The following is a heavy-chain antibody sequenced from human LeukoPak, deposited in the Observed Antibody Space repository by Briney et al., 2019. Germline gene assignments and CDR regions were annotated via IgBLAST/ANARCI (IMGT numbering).Heavy chain of an antibody. Sequence: GGSLRLSCAASGFIFSSYTIHWVRQAPGKGLEWVAVISYDGSNKYYADSVKGRFSISRDNSKNTLYLQMNSLRAEDTAVYYCARDSDVAAYDLLTDDTRWDYYYGMDVWGQGTTVTVSS. V-gene: IGHV3-30*04. CDR2: ISYDGSNK. J-gene: IGHJ6*02. D-gene: IGHD3-9*01. CDR3: ARDSDVAAYDLLTDDTRWDYYYGMDV. CDR1: GFIFSSYT.